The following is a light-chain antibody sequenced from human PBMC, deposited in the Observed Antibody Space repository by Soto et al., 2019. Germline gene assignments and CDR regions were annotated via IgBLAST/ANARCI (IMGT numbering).Light chain of an antibody. CDR3: QQYGSSPIT. CDR1: QGISSN. CDR2: GAS. V-gene: IGKV1-9*01. Sequence: LTQSPGTLSLSPGERATLSCRASQGISSNLAWYQQKPGKAPKLLIFGASTLQSGVPSRFSGSGSGTDFTLTVSSLQPDDFAVYYCQQYGSSPITFGQGTRLEIK. J-gene: IGKJ5*01.